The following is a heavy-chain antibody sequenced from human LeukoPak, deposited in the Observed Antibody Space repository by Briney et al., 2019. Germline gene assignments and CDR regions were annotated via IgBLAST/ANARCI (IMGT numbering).Heavy chain of an antibody. V-gene: IGHV3-53*01. CDR3: ARAPYEGDAFDI. D-gene: IGHD3-22*01. Sequence: GGSLRLSCAASGFTVSSNYMSWVRQAPGKGLEWVSVIYSGGSTYYTDSVKGRFTISRDNSKNTLYLQMNSLRAEDTAVYYCARAPYEGDAFDIWGQGTMVTVSS. J-gene: IGHJ3*02. CDR1: GFTVSSNY. CDR2: IYSGGST.